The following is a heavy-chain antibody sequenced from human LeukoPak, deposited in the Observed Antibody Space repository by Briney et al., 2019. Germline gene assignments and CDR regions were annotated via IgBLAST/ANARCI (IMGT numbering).Heavy chain of an antibody. CDR2: IKSKTHGGTT. J-gene: IGHJ4*02. Sequence: GGSLRLSCAASGFTFSNAWMSWVRQAPGEGLEWVGRIKSKTHGGTTDYAAPVKGRFTISRDDSKNTLYLQMNSLKTEDTALYYCTTRGDYVDYWGQGTLVTVCS. CDR3: TTRGDYVDY. D-gene: IGHD3-10*01. V-gene: IGHV3-15*01. CDR1: GFTFSNAW.